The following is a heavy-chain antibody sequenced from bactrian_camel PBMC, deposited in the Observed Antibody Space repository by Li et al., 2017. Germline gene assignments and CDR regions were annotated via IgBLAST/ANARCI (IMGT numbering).Heavy chain of an antibody. V-gene: IGHV3S40*01. Sequence: DVQLVESGGGLVQPGGSLRLSCTASGFIFEDQDINWYRQAPGKEREGLAAIYTGGGGTYYADSVKGRFTISRDSVKNTVYLQMNSLKPEDTAMYYCAADVSVVKRVTPQQALRLNVGDFGVWGQGTQVTVS. CDR2: IYTGGGGT. J-gene: IGHJ6*01. D-gene: IGHD1*01. CDR3: AADVSVVKRVTPQQALRLNVGDFGV. CDR1: GFIFEDQD.